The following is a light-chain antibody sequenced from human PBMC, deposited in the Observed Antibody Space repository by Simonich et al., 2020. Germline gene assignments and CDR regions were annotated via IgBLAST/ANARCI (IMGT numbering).Light chain of an antibody. Sequence: EIVMTQSPATLSVSPGERATLSCRASRSVSSNLAWYQQKPGQAPRLHIYGASTRATGIPARFSGSGSGTVFTLTISSLQSEDFAVYYCQQYNNWPRTFGQGTKVEIK. V-gene: IGKV3-15*01. CDR2: GAS. CDR3: QQYNNWPRT. J-gene: IGKJ1*01. CDR1: RSVSSN.